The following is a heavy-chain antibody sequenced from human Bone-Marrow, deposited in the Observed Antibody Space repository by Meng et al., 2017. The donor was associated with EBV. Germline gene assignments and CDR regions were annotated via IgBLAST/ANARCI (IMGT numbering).Heavy chain of an antibody. J-gene: IGHJ4*02. V-gene: IGHV1-18*01. CDR1: GYTFTSYG. D-gene: IGHD3-10*01. CDR2: ISAYNGNT. Sequence: VQLGLSGAEWKKPWASVNVSFKASGYTFTSYGIIWVRQAPGQGLEWMGWISAYNGNTNYAQKLQGRVTMTTDTSTSKAYMELRSLRSDDTAVYYCARDGVLWFRELFNWGQGTLVTVSS. CDR3: ARDGVLWFRELFN.